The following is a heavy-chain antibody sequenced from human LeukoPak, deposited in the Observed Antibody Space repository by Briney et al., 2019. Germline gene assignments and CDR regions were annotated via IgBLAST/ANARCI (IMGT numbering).Heavy chain of an antibody. CDR3: AREDFTDYYDIYYFDY. CDR2: IYYSGST. D-gene: IGHD3-22*01. V-gene: IGHV4-59*12. CDR1: GGSISSYY. J-gene: IGHJ4*02. Sequence: SETLSLTCTVSGGSISSYYWSWIRQPPGKGLEWIGYIYYSGSTYYNPSLNSRVTISVDTSKNQFSLKLSSVTAADTAVYYCAREDFTDYYDIYYFDYWGQGTLVTVSS.